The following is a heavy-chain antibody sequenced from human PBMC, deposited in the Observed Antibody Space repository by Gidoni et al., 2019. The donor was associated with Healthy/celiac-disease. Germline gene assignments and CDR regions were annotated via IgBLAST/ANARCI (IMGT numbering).Heavy chain of an antibody. V-gene: IGHV1-69*01. J-gene: IGHJ3*02. D-gene: IGHD1-7*01. CDR1: GGTFSSYA. Sequence: QVQLVQSGAEVQKPGSSVKVSCKASGGTFSSYAISWVRQAPGQGLEWMRGIIPIFGTANYAQKFQGRVTITADESTSTAYMELSSLRSEDTAVYYCARDDVTTGTTRGGAFDIWGQGTMVTVSS. CDR2: IIPIFGTA. CDR3: ARDDVTTGTTRGGAFDI.